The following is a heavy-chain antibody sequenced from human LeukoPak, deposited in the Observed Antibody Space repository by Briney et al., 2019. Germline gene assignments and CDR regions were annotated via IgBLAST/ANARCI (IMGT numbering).Heavy chain of an antibody. CDR2: IWYDGSNK. CDR3: ARELEIAVAGTLGY. CDR1: EFTFDDYT. J-gene: IGHJ4*02. V-gene: IGHV3-33*08. D-gene: IGHD6-19*01. Sequence: GGSLRLSCAASEFTFDDYTMHWVRQAPGKGLEWVAVIWYDGSNKYYADSVKGRFTISRDHSKNTLYLQMKSLRAEDTAVYYCARELEIAVAGTLGYWGQGTLVTVSS.